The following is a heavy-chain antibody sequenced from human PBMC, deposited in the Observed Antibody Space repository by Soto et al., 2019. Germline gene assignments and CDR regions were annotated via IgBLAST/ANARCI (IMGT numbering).Heavy chain of an antibody. D-gene: IGHD6-6*01. CDR2: ISWNGEL. J-gene: IGHJ3*02. V-gene: IGHV2-5*01. Sequence: QITLKESGPTLVKPREPLTLTCTFSRFTLTTNGVGVGWIRQPPGKALEWLALISWNGELRYYPSRNNKLTNNKDTSKDQVALTRTDVNPVDTAPYYCAHSRVAARPDAFGIWGQGAMGSVSS. CDR3: AHSRVAARPDAFGI. CDR1: RFTLTTNGVG.